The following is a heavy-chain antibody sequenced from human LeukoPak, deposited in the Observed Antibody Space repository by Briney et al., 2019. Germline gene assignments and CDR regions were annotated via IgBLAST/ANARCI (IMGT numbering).Heavy chain of an antibody. CDR2: INSDGSIT. CDR1: GFTFTTYW. Sequence: GGSLRLSCAASGFTFTTYWMHWVRQAPGKGLVWVSHINSDGSITSYADSVKGRFTISRDNAKNTLYLQMNSLRAEDTAVYHCARDASLGDAFDIWGQGTMVTVSS. J-gene: IGHJ3*02. V-gene: IGHV3-74*01. CDR3: ARDASLGDAFDI.